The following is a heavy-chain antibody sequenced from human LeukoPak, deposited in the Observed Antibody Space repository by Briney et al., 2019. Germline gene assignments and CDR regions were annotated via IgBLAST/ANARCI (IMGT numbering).Heavy chain of an antibody. V-gene: IGHV4-39*01. Sequence: SETLSLTCTVSGGSIYSSSYYWGWIRQPPGKGLEWIGTIYFSGNTYYNPSLKSRVSISVDASKDQFSLKLSSVTAADTAVYYCARRMLLGVDFDYWGQGTLVTVSS. CDR3: ARRMLLGVDFDY. J-gene: IGHJ4*02. D-gene: IGHD2-8*02. CDR1: GGSIYSSSYY. CDR2: IYFSGNT.